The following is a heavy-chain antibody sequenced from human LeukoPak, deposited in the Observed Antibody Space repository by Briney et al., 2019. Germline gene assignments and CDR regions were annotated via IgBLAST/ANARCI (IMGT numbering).Heavy chain of an antibody. CDR1: VYTLTELS. Sequence: GASVTVSFKFSVYTLTELSMHWVGQAPGKGREGMGGFDPEDGETIYAQKFQGRVTMTEDTSTDTAYMELSSLRSEDTAVYYCATPDSSGPNTYFDYWGQGTLVTVSS. CDR3: ATPDSSGPNTYFDY. CDR2: FDPEDGET. V-gene: IGHV1-24*01. D-gene: IGHD3-22*01. J-gene: IGHJ4*02.